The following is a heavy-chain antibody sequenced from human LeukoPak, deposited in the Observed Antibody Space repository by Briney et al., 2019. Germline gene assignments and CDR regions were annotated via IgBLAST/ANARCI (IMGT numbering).Heavy chain of an antibody. CDR2: ISGSVAIT. CDR3: ARDHKGYSDGYRRGYADYYYMDV. J-gene: IGHJ6*03. CDR1: GVTSISYA. D-gene: IGHD5-18*01. Sequence: GSLRASCAPSGVTSISYATSWVRPTPEEGLGWGSYISGSVAITYYADSVKGRFTTSRDNSKNTLYLQMNSLRAEDTAVYYCARDHKGYSDGYRRGYADYYYMDVWGKGTTVTVSS. V-gene: IGHV3-23*01.